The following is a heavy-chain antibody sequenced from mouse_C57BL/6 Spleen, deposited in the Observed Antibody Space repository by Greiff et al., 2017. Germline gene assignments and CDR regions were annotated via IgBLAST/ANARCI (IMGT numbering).Heavy chain of an antibody. CDR1: GFNIKDYY. J-gene: IGHJ3*01. V-gene: IGHV14-1*01. CDR2: IDPEDGDT. Sequence: EVQLQQSGAELVRPGASVKLSCTASGFNIKDYYMHWVKQRPEQGLEWIGRIDPEDGDTEYAPKFQGKATMTADTSSNTAYLQLSSLTSEDTAVYYCTTRGSSYSFAYWGQGTLVTVSA. CDR3: TTRGSSYSFAY. D-gene: IGHD1-1*01.